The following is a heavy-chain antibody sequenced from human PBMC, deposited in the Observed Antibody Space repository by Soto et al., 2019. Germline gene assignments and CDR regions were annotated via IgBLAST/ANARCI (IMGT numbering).Heavy chain of an antibody. CDR1: GDSLTNYY. V-gene: IGHV4-59*08. Sequence: QVQLQESGPGLVKPSETLSLTCTVSGDSLTNYYCSWFRQPPGKGLEWIGYIMYSGYSAYNLSLKRRGTMSMDTSKTQFSLMLESVTATDTAVYYCATHGFGPLHGLVDVWGQGTTVIVSS. CDR3: ATHGFGPLHGLVDV. D-gene: IGHD3-10*01. CDR2: IMYSGYS. J-gene: IGHJ6*02.